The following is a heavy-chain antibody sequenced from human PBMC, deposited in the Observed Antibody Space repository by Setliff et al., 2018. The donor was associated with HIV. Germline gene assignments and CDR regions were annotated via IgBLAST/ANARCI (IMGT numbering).Heavy chain of an antibody. Sequence: SETLSLTCAVYGGSFTGYYWSWIRQSPGKGLEWIGEVDHAANTNYSPSLKSRVTISVDTLKNQFSLKLTSVTAADTAVHYCAREGGGYSGSYFNYPFDSWGQGTLVTVSS. D-gene: IGHD1-26*01. CDR2: VDHAANT. V-gene: IGHV4-34*01. CDR3: AREGGGYSGSYFNYPFDS. CDR1: GGSFTGYY. J-gene: IGHJ4*02.